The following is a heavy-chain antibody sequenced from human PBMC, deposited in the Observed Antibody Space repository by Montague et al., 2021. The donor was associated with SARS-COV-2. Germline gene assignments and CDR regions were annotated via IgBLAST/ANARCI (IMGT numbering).Heavy chain of an antibody. Sequence: SETLSLTCTVSGGSISSTSYYWGWIRQPPGKGLEWIGSIPYSGSTYYKPSLKSRVTISVDTSKNQFSLRLSSVTAADTAVYYCARHITDSGNAFDIWGQGTMVTVSS. CDR3: ARHITDSGNAFDI. CDR1: GGSISSTSYY. D-gene: IGHD3-10*01. J-gene: IGHJ3*02. V-gene: IGHV4-39*01. CDR2: IPYSGST.